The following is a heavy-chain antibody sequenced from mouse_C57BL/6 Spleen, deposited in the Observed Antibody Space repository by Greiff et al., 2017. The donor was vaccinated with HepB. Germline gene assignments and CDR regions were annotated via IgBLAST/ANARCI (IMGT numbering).Heavy chain of an antibody. CDR3: ARVDYVFYAVGY. CDR1: GYTFTDYN. D-gene: IGHD1-1*01. V-gene: IGHV1-18*01. CDR2: INPNNGGT. Sequence: EVQLQQSGPELVKPGASVKIPCKASGYTFTDYNMDWVKQSHGKSLEWIGDINPNNGGTIYNQKFKGKATLTVDKSSSTAYMELRSLTSEDTAVYYCARVDYVFYAVGYWGQGTSVTVSS. J-gene: IGHJ4*01.